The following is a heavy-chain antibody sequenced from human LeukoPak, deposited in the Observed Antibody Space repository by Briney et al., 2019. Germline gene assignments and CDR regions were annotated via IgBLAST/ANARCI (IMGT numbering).Heavy chain of an antibody. CDR1: GGSISSYY. CDR2: IYTSGST. V-gene: IGHV4-4*07. CDR3: ARGLPYGDYYDAFDI. Sequence: SETLSLTCTVSGGSISSYYWIWIRQPAGKGLEWIGRIYTSGSTNYNPSLKSRVTMSVDTSKNQFSLKLSSVTAADTAVYYCARGLPYGDYYDAFDIWGQGTMVTVSS. J-gene: IGHJ3*02. D-gene: IGHD4-17*01.